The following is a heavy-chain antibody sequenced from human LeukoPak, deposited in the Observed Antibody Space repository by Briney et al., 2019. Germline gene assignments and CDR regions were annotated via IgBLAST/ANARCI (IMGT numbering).Heavy chain of an antibody. D-gene: IGHD5-12*01. CDR2: IKQDGSEK. J-gene: IGHJ4*02. CDR1: GFTFSSYW. Sequence: PGGSLRLSCAASGFTFSSYWISSVRQAPGKGLEWVANIKQDGSEKNYVDSVKGRFTISRDNAKNSLDLQMNSLRAEDTAVYYCARAGGYASSWAYWGQGALVTVSS. V-gene: IGHV3-7*01. CDR3: ARAGGYASSWAY.